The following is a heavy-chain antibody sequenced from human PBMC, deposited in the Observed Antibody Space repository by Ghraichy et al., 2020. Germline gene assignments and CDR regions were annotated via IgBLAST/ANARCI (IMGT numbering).Heavy chain of an antibody. CDR3: AREYCSGGRCFFGTGGSHFDY. CDR2: INSYGSST. J-gene: IGHJ4*02. CDR1: GFTLSNYW. V-gene: IGHV3-74*01. Sequence: GGSLRLSCAASGFTLSNYWMHWVRQAPGKGLVWVSRINSYGSSTIYADSVKGRLTISRDNAKSTLYLQMNSLRAEDTAVYYCAREYCSGGRCFFGTGGSHFDYWGQGTLVTVSS. D-gene: IGHD2-15*01.